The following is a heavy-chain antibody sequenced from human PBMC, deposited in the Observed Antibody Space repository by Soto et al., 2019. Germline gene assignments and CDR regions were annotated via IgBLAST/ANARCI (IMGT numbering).Heavy chain of an antibody. CDR2: INPNSGGT. CDR3: ARDAISGYGDYSYNYYGMDV. J-gene: IGHJ6*02. CDR1: GYTFTGYY. V-gene: IGHV1-2*04. Sequence: VASVKVSCKASGYTFTGYYMHWVRQAPRQGLEWMGWINPNSGGTNYAQKFQGWVTMTRDTSISTAYMELSRLRSDDTAVYYCARDAISGYGDYSYNYYGMDVWGQGTTVTVSS. D-gene: IGHD4-17*01.